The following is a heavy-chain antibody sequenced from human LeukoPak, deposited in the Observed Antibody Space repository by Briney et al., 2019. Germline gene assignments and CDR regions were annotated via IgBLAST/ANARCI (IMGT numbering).Heavy chain of an antibody. V-gene: IGHV1-2*02. Sequence: ASVKVSCKASGYTFTGYYMHWVRQAPGQGLEWMGWVNPNSGGTNYAQKFQGRVTMTRDTSISTAYMELSRLRSDDTAVYYCASNRGYCSGGRCYDWFDPWGQGTLVTVSS. D-gene: IGHD2-15*01. CDR1: GYTFTGYY. CDR3: ASNRGYCSGGRCYDWFDP. J-gene: IGHJ5*02. CDR2: VNPNSGGT.